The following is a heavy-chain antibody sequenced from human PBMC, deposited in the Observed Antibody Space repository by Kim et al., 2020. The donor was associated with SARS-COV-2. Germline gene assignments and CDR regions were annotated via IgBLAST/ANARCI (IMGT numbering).Heavy chain of an antibody. J-gene: IGHJ5*02. Sequence: GGSLRLSCSASGFTFSSYAMHWVRQAPGKGLEYVSAISSNGGSTYYADSVKGRFTISRDNSKNTLYLQMSSLRAEDTAVYYCVKSGEYFDWSEPSWGQGTLVTVSS. CDR2: ISSNGGST. V-gene: IGHV3-64D*06. CDR1: GFTFSSYA. D-gene: IGHD3-9*01. CDR3: VKSGEYFDWSEPS.